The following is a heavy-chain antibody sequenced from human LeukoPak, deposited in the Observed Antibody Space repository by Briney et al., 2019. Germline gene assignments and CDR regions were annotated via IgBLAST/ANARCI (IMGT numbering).Heavy chain of an antibody. V-gene: IGHV3-23*01. CDR3: AKGFGGYYFDY. J-gene: IGHJ4*02. CDR1: GFTFSSYA. Sequence: GGSLRLSCAASGFTFSSYAMSWVRQAPGKGLEWVSTISGSGGSTCYADSVKGRFTISRDNSKNTLYLQMNSLRAEDTAVYYCAKGFGGYYFDYWGQGTLVTVSS. CDR2: ISGSGGST. D-gene: IGHD3-16*01.